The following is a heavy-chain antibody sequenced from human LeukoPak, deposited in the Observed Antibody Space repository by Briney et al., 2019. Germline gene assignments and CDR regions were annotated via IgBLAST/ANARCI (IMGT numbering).Heavy chain of an antibody. Sequence: GGSLRLSCTVSGFTFGDYAINWVRQAPGKGLEWVGFIRSKAYGETADYAASVKGRFTISRDDSKAIAYLQMNSLKTEDTAVYHCTRDRGAYNLYDYWGQGTLVTVSS. D-gene: IGHD1-1*01. CDR3: TRDRGAYNLYDY. CDR2: IRSKAYGETA. CDR1: GFTFGDYA. J-gene: IGHJ4*02. V-gene: IGHV3-49*04.